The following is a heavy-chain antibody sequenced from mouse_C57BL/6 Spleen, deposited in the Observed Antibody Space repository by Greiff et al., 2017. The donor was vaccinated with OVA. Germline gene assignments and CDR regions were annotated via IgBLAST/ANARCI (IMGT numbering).Heavy chain of an antibody. CDR1: GYTFTDYY. J-gene: IGHJ2*01. CDR3: ASEHSNGDY. CDR2: INPNNGGT. V-gene: IGHV1-26*01. Sequence: VQLQQSGPELVKPGASVKISCKASGYTFTDYYMNWVKQSHGKSLEWIGDINPNNGGTSYNQKFKGKATLTVDKSSSTAYMELRSLTSEDSAVYYCASEHSNGDYWGQGTTLTVSS. D-gene: IGHD2-5*01.